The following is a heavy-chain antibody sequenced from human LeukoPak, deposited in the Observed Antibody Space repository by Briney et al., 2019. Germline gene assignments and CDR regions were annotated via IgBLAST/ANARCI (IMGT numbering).Heavy chain of an antibody. Sequence: ETGGSLRLSCAASGFTFSSYAMSWVRQAPGKGLEWVSAISGSGGSTYYADSVKGRFTISRDNSKNTLYLQMNSLRAEDTAVYYCAKDMGYDILTGPVSWGQGTLVTVSS. CDR1: GFTFSSYA. J-gene: IGHJ5*02. D-gene: IGHD3-9*01. CDR3: AKDMGYDILTGPVS. CDR2: ISGSGGST. V-gene: IGHV3-23*01.